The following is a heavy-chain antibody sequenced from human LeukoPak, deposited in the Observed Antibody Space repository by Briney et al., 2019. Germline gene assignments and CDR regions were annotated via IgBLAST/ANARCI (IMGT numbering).Heavy chain of an antibody. CDR3: VKVTAAGFVDH. D-gene: IGHD6-13*01. Sequence: PGGSLRLYCAASGFTFDDYAMHWVRQAPGKGLEWVSGIGWNSGGIVYADSVKGRFTISRDNAKNSLYLQMNSLGAEDTALYYCVKVTAAGFVDHWGQGTLVTVSS. CDR2: IGWNSGGI. V-gene: IGHV3-9*01. J-gene: IGHJ4*02. CDR1: GFTFDDYA.